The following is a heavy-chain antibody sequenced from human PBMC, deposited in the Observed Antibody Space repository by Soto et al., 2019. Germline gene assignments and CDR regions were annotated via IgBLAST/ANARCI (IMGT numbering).Heavy chain of an antibody. CDR3: ARVTYGHRYFDY. CDR1: GGSISSYY. V-gene: IGHV4-59*01. D-gene: IGHD4-17*01. J-gene: IGHJ4*02. CDR2: IYYSGST. Sequence: QVQLQESGPGLVKPSETLSLTCTVSGGSISSYYWSWIRQPPGKGLEWIGYIYYSGSTNYNPSLKSRVTISVDTSKNQFSLKLSSVTAADTAVYYCARVTYGHRYFDYWGQGTLVTVSS.